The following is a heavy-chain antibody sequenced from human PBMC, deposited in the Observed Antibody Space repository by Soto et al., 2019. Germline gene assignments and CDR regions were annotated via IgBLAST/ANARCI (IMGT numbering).Heavy chain of an antibody. CDR2: IYYSGST. V-gene: IGHV4-39*01. J-gene: IGHJ5*02. D-gene: IGHD6-13*01. CDR1: GGSISSSSYY. Sequence: SETLSLTCTVSGGSISSSSYYWGWIRQPPGKGLEWIGSIYYSGSTYYNPSLKSRVTISVDTSKNQFSLKLSSVTAADTAVYYCARGVYSSSSNWFDPWGQGTLVTVSS. CDR3: ARGVYSSSSNWFDP.